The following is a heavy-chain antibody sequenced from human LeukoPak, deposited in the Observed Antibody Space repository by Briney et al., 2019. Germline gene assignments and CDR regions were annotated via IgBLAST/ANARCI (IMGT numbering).Heavy chain of an antibody. D-gene: IGHD3-3*01. CDR3: ARGKPQPHYDFWSGYLRTPYYFDY. V-gene: IGHV4-39*07. J-gene: IGHJ4*02. CDR1: GGSINSGRYY. Sequence: PSETLSLTCTVSGGSINSGRYYWSWIRQPPGKGLEWIGEINHSGSTNYNPSLKSRVTISVDTSKNQFSLKLSSVTAADTAVYYCARGKPQPHYDFWSGYLRTPYYFDYWGQGTLVTVSS. CDR2: INHSGST.